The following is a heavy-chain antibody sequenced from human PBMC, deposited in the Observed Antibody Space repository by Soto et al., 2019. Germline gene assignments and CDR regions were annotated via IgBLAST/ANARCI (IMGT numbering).Heavy chain of an antibody. CDR1: GYTFTVYS. CDR3: ARDRGTVTIFDY. J-gene: IGHJ4*02. Sequence: ASVKVSCKASGYTFTVYSMHWVRQAPGQGLEWMGIINPSGGSTNYAQKFQGRVTISRDMSTSTAYMELSSLRPEDTAVYYCARDRGTVTIFDYWGQGTLVTVSS. CDR2: INPSGGST. V-gene: IGHV1-46*01. D-gene: IGHD4-17*01.